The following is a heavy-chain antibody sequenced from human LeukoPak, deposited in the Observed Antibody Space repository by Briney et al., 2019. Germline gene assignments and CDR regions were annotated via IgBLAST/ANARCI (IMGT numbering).Heavy chain of an antibody. D-gene: IGHD3-10*01. V-gene: IGHV3-48*02. CDR2: ISSGSSTI. CDR1: GFTFSHYN. J-gene: IGHJ4*02. Sequence: GGSVRLSCAACGFTFSHYNINWVRQAPGKGLEWISYISSGSSTIYYADSVKGRFTISRDNAKNSLYLQMNSLRDEDTAVYYCARDYGSHGEYFDYWGQGTLVTVAS. CDR3: ARDYGSHGEYFDY.